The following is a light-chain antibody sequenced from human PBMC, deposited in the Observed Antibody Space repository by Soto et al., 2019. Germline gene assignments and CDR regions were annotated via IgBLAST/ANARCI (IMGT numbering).Light chain of an antibody. Sequence: DLQMTQSPSTLSASVGDRVVITCRASQNINKWLAWYQQKPGKAPKFLIYDASTLETGVPSRFSGSGSGTEFTLTISSLQPDDFATFYCQQYDTFPRTFGQGTKVDI. CDR2: DAS. J-gene: IGKJ1*01. V-gene: IGKV1-5*01. CDR1: QNINKW. CDR3: QQYDTFPRT.